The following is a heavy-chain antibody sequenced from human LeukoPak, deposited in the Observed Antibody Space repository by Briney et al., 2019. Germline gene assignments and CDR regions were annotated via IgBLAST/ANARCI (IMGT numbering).Heavy chain of an antibody. CDR3: ARDYYDSSGYNYFDY. CDR2: INSDGSST. CDR1: GFTFSSYW. V-gene: IGHV3-74*01. Sequence: GGSLRLSCAASGFTFSSYWMHWVRQAPGKGLVWISRINSDGSSTSYADSVKGRFTISRDNAKNTLYLQMNSLRAEDTAVYYCARDYYDSSGYNYFDYWGQGTLVTVSS. D-gene: IGHD3-22*01. J-gene: IGHJ4*02.